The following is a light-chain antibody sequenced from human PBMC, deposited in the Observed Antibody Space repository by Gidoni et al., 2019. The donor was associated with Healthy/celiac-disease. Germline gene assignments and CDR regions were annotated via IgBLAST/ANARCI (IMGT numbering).Light chain of an antibody. CDR1: SSDVGGYNY. J-gene: IGLJ2*01. CDR3: SSYTSSSTRV. V-gene: IGLV2-14*01. Sequence: QSALTQPASVSGSPGQSITISCTGTSSDVGGYNYVSWSQQHPGKAPKLMIYDVSNRPSGVSTRFSGSKSGNTASLTISGLQAEDEADYYCSSYTSSSTRVFGGGTKLTVL. CDR2: DVS.